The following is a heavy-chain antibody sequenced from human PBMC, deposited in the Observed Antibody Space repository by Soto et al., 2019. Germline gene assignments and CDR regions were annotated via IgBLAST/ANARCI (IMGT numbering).Heavy chain of an antibody. D-gene: IGHD3-3*01. J-gene: IGHJ5*02. Sequence: QVQLVQSGAAVKKPGSSVKVSCKASGGTFSSYTISWVRQAPGQGLEWMGRIIPILGIAYYAQKFQGRVTITADKSTSTAYMELSSLRSEDTAVYYCAREEGFWSGNSSPLNWFDPWGQGTLVTVSS. V-gene: IGHV1-69*08. CDR1: GGTFSSYT. CDR2: IIPILGIA. CDR3: AREEGFWSGNSSPLNWFDP.